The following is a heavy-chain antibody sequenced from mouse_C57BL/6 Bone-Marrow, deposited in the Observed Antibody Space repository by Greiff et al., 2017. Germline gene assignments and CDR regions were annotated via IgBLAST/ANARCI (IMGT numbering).Heavy chain of an antibody. J-gene: IGHJ4*01. CDR1: GYTFTDYY. D-gene: IGHD1-1*01. CDR2: IFPGSGST. CDR3: AKGLYYYGSSDYAMDY. Sequence: VQLQESGPELVKPGASVKISCKASGYTFTDYYINWVKQRPGQGLEWIGWIFPGSGSTYYNEKFKGKATLTVDKSSSTAYMLLSSLTSEDSAVYFCAKGLYYYGSSDYAMDYWGQGTSVTVSS. V-gene: IGHV1-75*01.